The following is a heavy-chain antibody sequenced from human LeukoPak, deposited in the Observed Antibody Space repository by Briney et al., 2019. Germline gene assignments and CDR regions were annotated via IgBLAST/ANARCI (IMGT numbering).Heavy chain of an antibody. J-gene: IGHJ4*02. Sequence: SGPALVKPTPALTLTCTFSGFSLSTSGMRVSWIRQPPGKALEWLARIDWDDDKFYSTSLKTRLTISKDTSKNQVVLTMTNMDPVDTATYYCARTRGYSCGSDFDYWGQGTLVTVSS. CDR3: ARTRGYSCGSDFDY. CDR2: IDWDDDK. V-gene: IGHV2-70*04. CDR1: GFSLSTSGMR. D-gene: IGHD5-18*01.